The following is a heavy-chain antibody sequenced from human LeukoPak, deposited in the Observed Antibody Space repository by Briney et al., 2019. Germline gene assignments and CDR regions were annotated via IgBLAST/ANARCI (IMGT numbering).Heavy chain of an antibody. Sequence: GGSLRLSCAASGFTFSNYFMHWVRQAPGKGLEWVADIASDGSHTFYVESVKGRFTISRDNSKNTLYLQMNSLGPEDTAVYFCARERQDTVIHSGAFDIWGQGTMVTVSS. CDR3: ARERQDTVIHSGAFDI. CDR1: GFTFSNYF. CDR2: IASDGSHT. V-gene: IGHV3-30-3*01. D-gene: IGHD2-21*02. J-gene: IGHJ3*02.